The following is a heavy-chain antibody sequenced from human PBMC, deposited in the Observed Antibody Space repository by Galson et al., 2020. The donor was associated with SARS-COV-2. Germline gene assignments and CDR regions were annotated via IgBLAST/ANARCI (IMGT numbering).Heavy chain of an antibody. CDR2: MNPNSGNT. J-gene: IGHJ6*03. V-gene: IGHV1-8*01. Sequence: ASVQVSSKASGYTFTSYDINWVRQATGQGLEWMGWMNPNSGNTGYAQKFQGRVTMTRNTSISTAYMELSSLRSEDTAVYYCARGQVRLVVPAARRGYYYYMDGCGKGTTVTVSS. D-gene: IGHD2-2*01. CDR3: ARGQVRLVVPAARRGYYYYMDG. CDR1: GYTFTSYD.